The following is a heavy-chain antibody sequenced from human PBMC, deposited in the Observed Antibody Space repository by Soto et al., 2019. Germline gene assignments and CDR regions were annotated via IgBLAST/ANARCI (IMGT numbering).Heavy chain of an antibody. Sequence: QVQLVQSGAEVKKPGSSVKVSCKASGGTFSSYAISWVRQAPGQGLEWMGGIIPIFGTPNYAQKFQGRVTIPADESTSTAYMELSSLISEDTAIYYCAREYNWNSIYYGMDVWGQGPTVTVSS. D-gene: IGHD1-7*01. V-gene: IGHV1-69*01. J-gene: IGHJ6*02. CDR3: AREYNWNSIYYGMDV. CDR1: GGTFSSYA. CDR2: IIPIFGTP.